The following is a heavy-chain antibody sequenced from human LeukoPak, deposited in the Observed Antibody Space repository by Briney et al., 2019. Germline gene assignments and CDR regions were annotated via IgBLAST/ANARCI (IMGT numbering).Heavy chain of an antibody. V-gene: IGHV3-21*01. CDR3: ARDGDSGYAYFDY. CDR2: ISSSNSYI. J-gene: IGHJ4*02. Sequence: GGSPRLSCAASGFTFSTYSMSWVRQAPGKGLEWVSSISSSNSYIYYADSVKGRFTTSRDNAKNSLYLQMNSLRAEDTAVYYCARDGDSGYAYFDYWGQGTLVTVSS. CDR1: GFTFSTYS. D-gene: IGHD5-12*01.